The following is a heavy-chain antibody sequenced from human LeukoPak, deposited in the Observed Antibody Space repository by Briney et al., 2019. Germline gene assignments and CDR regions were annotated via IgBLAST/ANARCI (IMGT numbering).Heavy chain of an antibody. CDR2: MNSDGSST. V-gene: IGHV3-74*01. D-gene: IGHD7-27*01. J-gene: IGHJ3*02. Sequence: PAGYLSCYSAASGFTFSSFWMHWLRQAPGKGLVWLSRMNSDGSSTSYADSVKGRFTISRDNAKNTLYLQMNSLRAEDTAVYYCARDPKRGTFAFDIWGQGTMVTVSS. CDR3: ARDPKRGTFAFDI. CDR1: GFTFSSFW.